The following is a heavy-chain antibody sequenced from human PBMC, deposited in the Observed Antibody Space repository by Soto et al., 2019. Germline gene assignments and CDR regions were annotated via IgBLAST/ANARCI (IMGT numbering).Heavy chain of an antibody. CDR1: GGSISSYY. V-gene: IGHV4-4*07. CDR2: IYTSGST. Sequence: PSETLSLTCTVSGGSISSYYWSWIRQPAGKGLEWIGRIYTSGSTNYNPSLKSRVTMSVDTSKNQFSLKLSSVTAADTAVYYCARENGYSYGPTYYYYGMDVWGQGTTVTVSS. D-gene: IGHD5-18*01. J-gene: IGHJ6*02. CDR3: ARENGYSYGPTYYYYGMDV.